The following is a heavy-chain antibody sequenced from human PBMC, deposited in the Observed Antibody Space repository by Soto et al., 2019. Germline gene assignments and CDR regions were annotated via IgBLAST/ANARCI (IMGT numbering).Heavy chain of an antibody. CDR2: INASDGNT. Sequence: GASVKVSCKASGYTFTSYYMHWVRQAPGQRLEWMGIINASDGNTSYAQKFQGRVTITRDTSASTAYMELSSLRSEDTAVYYCARGLGLYYFDYWGQGTLVTVSS. V-gene: IGHV1-46*01. CDR3: ARGLGLYYFDY. J-gene: IGHJ4*02. CDR1: GYTFTSYY. D-gene: IGHD1-26*01.